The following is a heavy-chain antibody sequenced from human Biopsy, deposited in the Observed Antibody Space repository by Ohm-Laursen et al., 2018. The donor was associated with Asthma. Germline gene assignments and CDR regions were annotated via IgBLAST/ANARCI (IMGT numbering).Heavy chain of an antibody. CDR1: GKHFGSYN. V-gene: IGHV3-30*03. CDR2: ISSDVRE. J-gene: IGHJ4*02. D-gene: IGHD2-21*01. CDR3: VRWRSGYPDHYSDF. Sequence: SLRLSCAAPGKHFGSYNMHWARQAPGKGLEWVALISSDVREWYADSVKGRFTISRDNSKNTLDLQMNSLRGDDTAVYYCVRWRSGYPDHYSDFWGLGTLVTVSS.